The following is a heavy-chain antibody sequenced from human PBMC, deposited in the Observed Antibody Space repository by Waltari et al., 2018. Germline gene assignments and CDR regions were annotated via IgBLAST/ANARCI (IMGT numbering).Heavy chain of an antibody. CDR3: ATTTVTTFAFDI. D-gene: IGHD4-17*01. J-gene: IGHJ3*02. V-gene: IGHV4-38-2*01. CDR2: IYHSGST. CDR1: GYSISSGYY. Sequence: QVQLQESGPGLVKPSETLSLTCAVSGYSISSGYYWGWIRQPPGKGLEWIGSIYHSGSTYYNPSLKSRVTISVDTSKNQFSLELSSVTAADTAVYYCATTTVTTFAFDIWGQGTMVTVSS.